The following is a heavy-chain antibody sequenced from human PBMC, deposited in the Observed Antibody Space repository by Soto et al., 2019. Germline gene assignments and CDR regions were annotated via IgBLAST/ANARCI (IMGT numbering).Heavy chain of an antibody. Sequence: GGSLRLSCTASGLTFNRHAMTWVRQAPGKGLEWVSGLSDSGGSIYYADSVKGRFTISRGNSMNTLYLQMNTLRAEDTAVYYCAKVSSAWYAGFFDLWGQGTLVTVS. CDR2: LSDSGGSI. J-gene: IGHJ4*02. D-gene: IGHD2-8*01. CDR3: AKVSSAWYAGFFDL. CDR1: GLTFNRHA. V-gene: IGHV3-23*01.